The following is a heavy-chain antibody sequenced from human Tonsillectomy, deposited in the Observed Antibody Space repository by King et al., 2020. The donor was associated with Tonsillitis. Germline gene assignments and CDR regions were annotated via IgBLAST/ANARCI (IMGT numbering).Heavy chain of an antibody. CDR2: IAFDGSNE. D-gene: IGHD4-17*01. CDR1: GFTFSRYA. J-gene: IGHJ6*02. CDR3: ARGRYGDYVTGAYYGMDV. Sequence: VQLVESGGGVVQPGGSLRLSCAASGFTFSRYAMHWVRQAPGKGLEWVAVIAFDGSNEYYADSVKGRFTISRDISKNTLYLQMNSLRAEDTAIYYCARGRYGDYVTGAYYGMDVWGQGTPVTVSS. V-gene: IGHV3-30*04.